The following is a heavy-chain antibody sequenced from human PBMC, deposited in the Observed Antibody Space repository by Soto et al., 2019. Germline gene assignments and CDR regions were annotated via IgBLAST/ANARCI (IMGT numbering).Heavy chain of an antibody. D-gene: IGHD6-13*01. J-gene: IGHJ4*02. CDR2: ITFTGVST. CDR3: AKASVWYPYFDS. CDR1: EFSFDDYA. Sequence: EVQLLESGGDLVQPGGSERLSCAASEFSFDDYAMSWVRQAPGKGLEWVSSITFTGVSTYYADSVKGRFTISRDNSKDTLYLQMNSLRAEDTAIYYCAKASVWYPYFDSWGQGTLVTVSS. V-gene: IGHV3-23*01.